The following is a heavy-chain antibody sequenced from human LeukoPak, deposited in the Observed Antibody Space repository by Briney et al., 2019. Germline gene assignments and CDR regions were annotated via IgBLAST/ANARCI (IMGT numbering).Heavy chain of an antibody. V-gene: IGHV4-4*09. D-gene: IGHD3-10*01. CDR2: IYATGST. Sequence: SETLSLTCTVSGGSISSYYWSWIRQPPGKGLEWIGYIYATGSTNYNPFLKSRVTISVDTSKNPFSLNLRSVTAADAAGYYCARHGSVRSPLGPWGQGTLVTVSS. CDR3: ARHGSVRSPLGP. CDR1: GGSISSYY. J-gene: IGHJ5*02.